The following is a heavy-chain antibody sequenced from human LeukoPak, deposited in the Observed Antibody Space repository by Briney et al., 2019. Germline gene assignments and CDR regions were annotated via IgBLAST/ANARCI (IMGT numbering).Heavy chain of an antibody. CDR3: AKSLHYYGSGSYLLDY. CDR1: GFTFSTYT. CDR2: ISSRGAGT. V-gene: IGHV3-23*01. D-gene: IGHD3-10*01. Sequence: GGSLRLSCAASGFTFSTYTMNWVRQAPGKGLEWVSTISSRGAGTYYADSVKGRFTISRDISKNTLYLQMNSLRVEDTALYYCAKSLHYYGSGSYLLDYWGQGTLVTVSS. J-gene: IGHJ4*02.